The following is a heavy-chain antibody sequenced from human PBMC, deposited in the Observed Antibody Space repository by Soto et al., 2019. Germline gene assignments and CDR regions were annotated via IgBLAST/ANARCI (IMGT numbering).Heavy chain of an antibody. Sequence: PSETLSLTCTVCGGTVSNSNYYWGWIRKSPGKGLEWIGSVYYRGRSYSKSSVKSRVTISVDTSKNQFSLNSNSVTASDTAVYYCVSQRTSVLTQAYFDYWGPGALVTVSS. J-gene: IGHJ4*02. CDR3: VSQRTSVLTQAYFDY. D-gene: IGHD2-8*01. CDR2: VYYRGRS. CDR1: GGTVSNSNYY. V-gene: IGHV4-39*01.